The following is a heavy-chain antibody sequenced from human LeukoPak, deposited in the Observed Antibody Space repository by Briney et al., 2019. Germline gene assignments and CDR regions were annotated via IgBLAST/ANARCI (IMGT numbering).Heavy chain of an antibody. CDR1: GGSFSGYY. J-gene: IGHJ4*02. Sequence: SETLSLTCAVYGGSFSGYYWSWIRQPPGKGLEWIGEINHSGSTNYNPSLKSRVTISVDTSKNQFSLKLSSVTAADTAVYYCARCSGGLWFGELLTWGQGTLVTVSS. V-gene: IGHV4-34*09. D-gene: IGHD3-10*01. CDR3: ARCSGGLWFGELLT. CDR2: INHSGST.